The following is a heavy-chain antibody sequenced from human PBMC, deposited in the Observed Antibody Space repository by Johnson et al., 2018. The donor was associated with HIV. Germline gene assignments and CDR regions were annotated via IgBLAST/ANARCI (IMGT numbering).Heavy chain of an antibody. V-gene: IGHV3-30*04. D-gene: IGHD1-26*01. J-gene: IGHJ3*02. CDR3: ARVPPWALGATGGAFDI. Sequence: QMLLVESGGGVVQPGRSLRLSCAASGFTFSSYAMHWVRQAPGKGLEWVAVISYDGSNKYYADSVKGRFTISRDNSKNTLYLQMNSLRAEDTAVYYCARVPPWALGATGGAFDIWGQGTMVTVAS. CDR2: ISYDGSNK. CDR1: GFTFSSYA.